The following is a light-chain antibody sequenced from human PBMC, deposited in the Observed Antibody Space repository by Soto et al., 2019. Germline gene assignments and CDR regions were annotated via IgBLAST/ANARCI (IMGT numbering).Light chain of an antibody. Sequence: QAVVTQPPSVSGAPGQRVTISCTGSSSNIGAGYDVHWYQQLPGTAPKLLMYGNNNRPSGVPDRFSGSKSGTSASLTGLQAEDEADYYCQSYDSSLSGSVFGGGTKLTVL. CDR1: SSNIGAGYD. CDR2: GNN. V-gene: IGLV1-40*01. J-gene: IGLJ2*01. CDR3: QSYDSSLSGSV.